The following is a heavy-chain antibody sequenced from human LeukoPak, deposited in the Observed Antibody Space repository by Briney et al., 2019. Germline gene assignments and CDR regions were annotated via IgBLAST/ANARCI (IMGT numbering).Heavy chain of an antibody. V-gene: IGHV3-48*01. CDR1: GFTFSSYA. J-gene: IGHJ4*02. D-gene: IGHD3-3*01. CDR3: ASLDDFWSGYTN. CDR2: ISSSSSTI. Sequence: GGSLRLSCAASGFTFSSYAMHWVRQAPGKGLEWVSYISSSSSTIYYADSVKGRFTISRDNAKNSLYLQMNSLRAEDTAVYYCASLDDFWSGYTNWGQGTLVTVSS.